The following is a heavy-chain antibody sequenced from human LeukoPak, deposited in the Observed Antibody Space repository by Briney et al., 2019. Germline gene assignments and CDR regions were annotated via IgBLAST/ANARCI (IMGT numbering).Heavy chain of an antibody. V-gene: IGHV1-18*01. CDR3: ARDYSSSSEGWFDP. Sequence: ASVKVSCKASGYTFTSYGISWVRQAPGQGLEWMGWISAYNGNTNYAQKLQGRVTMTTDTSTSTAYMELRSLRSDDTAVYYCARDYSSSSEGWFDPWGQGTLVTVSS. D-gene: IGHD6-6*01. CDR2: ISAYNGNT. CDR1: GYTFTSYG. J-gene: IGHJ5*02.